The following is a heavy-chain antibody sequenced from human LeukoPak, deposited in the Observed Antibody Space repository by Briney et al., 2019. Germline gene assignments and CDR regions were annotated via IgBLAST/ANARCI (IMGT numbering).Heavy chain of an antibody. CDR1: GYTFTGYY. V-gene: IGHV1-2*02. CDR2: INPNTGGT. Sequence: VASVKVSCTASGYTFTGYYMHWVRQAPGQGLEWMGSINPNTGGTDYAQKFQGRVTLTRDTSISTAYMELSSLRSDDTAVYYCARPPRKAARVFQPMDVWGQGTTVTVSS. CDR3: ARPPRKAARVFQPMDV. D-gene: IGHD1-14*01. J-gene: IGHJ6*02.